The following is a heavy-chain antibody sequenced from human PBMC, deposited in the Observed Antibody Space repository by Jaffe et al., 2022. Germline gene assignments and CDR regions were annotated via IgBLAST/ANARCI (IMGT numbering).Heavy chain of an antibody. J-gene: IGHJ5*02. CDR3: ARVPGVGSGSNWFDP. CDR2: INPNSGGT. CDR1: GYTFTGYY. Sequence: QVQLVQSGAEVKKPGASVKVSCKASGYTFTGYYMHWVRQAPGQGLEWMGWINPNSGGTNYAQKFQGRVTMTRDTSISTAYMELSRLRSDDTAVYYCARVPGVGSGSNWFDPWGQGTLVTVSS. D-gene: IGHD1-26*01. V-gene: IGHV1-2*02.